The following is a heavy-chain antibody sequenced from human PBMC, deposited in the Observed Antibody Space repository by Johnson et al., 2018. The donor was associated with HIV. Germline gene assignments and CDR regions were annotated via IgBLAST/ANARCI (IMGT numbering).Heavy chain of an antibody. CDR2: ISYDGSNK. CDR3: ARESGHAFDI. CDR1: GFTFSSYA. Sequence: QVLLVESGGGVVQPGRSLRLSCAASGFTFSSYAMHWVRQAPGKGLEWVAVISYDGSNKYYADSVKGRFTISRDNSKNTLYLQMNSLRAEDTAVYYCARESGHAFDIWGQGTVVTVSS. V-gene: IGHV3-30*14. D-gene: IGHD3-3*01. J-gene: IGHJ3*02.